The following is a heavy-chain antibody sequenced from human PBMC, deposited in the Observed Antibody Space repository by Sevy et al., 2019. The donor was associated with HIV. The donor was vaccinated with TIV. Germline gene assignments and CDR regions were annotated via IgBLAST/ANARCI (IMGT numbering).Heavy chain of an antibody. J-gene: IGHJ6*02. D-gene: IGHD5-12*01. Sequence: GESLKTSCGASGFTFSSYDMHWVRQAAGKGLEWVSGIGSGGDAYYPGSVKGRFTISRENAKNSLYLQMNSLRAGDTTVYYCARSGGYSDYGMDVWGQGTTVTVSS. CDR1: GFTFSSYD. V-gene: IGHV3-13*01. CDR3: ARSGGYSDYGMDV. CDR2: IGSGGDA.